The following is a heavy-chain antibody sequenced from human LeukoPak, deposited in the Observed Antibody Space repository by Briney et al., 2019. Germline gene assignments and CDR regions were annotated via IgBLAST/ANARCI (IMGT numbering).Heavy chain of an antibody. V-gene: IGHV1-8*01. J-gene: IGHJ4*02. D-gene: IGHD6-19*01. Sequence: ASVKVSCKASGYTFTSYDINWVRQATGQGLEWMGWMNPNSGNTGYAQKFQGRVTMTRNTSISTAYMELSSLRSEDTAVYYCAREPRGQYYFDYWGQGTLVTVSS. CDR3: AREPRGQYYFDY. CDR2: MNPNSGNT. CDR1: GYTFTSYD.